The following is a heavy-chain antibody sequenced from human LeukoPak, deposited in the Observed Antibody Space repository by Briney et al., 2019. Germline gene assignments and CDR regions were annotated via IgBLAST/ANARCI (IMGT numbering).Heavy chain of an antibody. J-gene: IGHJ4*02. CDR3: ARAPDSSGYPDY. D-gene: IGHD3-22*01. V-gene: IGHV4-59*01. CDR2: IYYSGST. CDR1: GGSISSYY. Sequence: SETLSLTCNVSGGSISSYYWSWIRQPPGKGLEWIGYIYYSGSTNYNPSLKSRVTISVDTSKNQFSLKLSSVTAADTPVYYCARAPDSSGYPDYWGQGTLVTVSS.